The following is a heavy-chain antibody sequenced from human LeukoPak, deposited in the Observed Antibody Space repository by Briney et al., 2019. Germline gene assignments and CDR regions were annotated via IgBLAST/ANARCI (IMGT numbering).Heavy chain of an antibody. D-gene: IGHD2-8*01. Sequence: GGSLRLSCAASGFTVSSNYMSWVRQAPGKGLEWVSVVSIDGTTYHADSVKGRFTISRDNSKNTLYLQMNSLRAEDTAVYYCAKDTSIGRYCTNGVCSPFDYWGQGTLVTVSS. V-gene: IGHV3-53*01. CDR2: VSIDGTT. CDR3: AKDTSIGRYCTNGVCSPFDY. J-gene: IGHJ4*02. CDR1: GFTVSSNY.